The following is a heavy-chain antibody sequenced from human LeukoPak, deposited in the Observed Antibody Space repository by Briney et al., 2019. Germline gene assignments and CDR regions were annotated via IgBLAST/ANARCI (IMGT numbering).Heavy chain of an antibody. CDR3: ARGGDFGVPAPLGIDAFDI. CDR2: IRSKAYGGTT. J-gene: IGHJ3*02. V-gene: IGHV3-49*03. Sequence: GGSLRLSCTASGFTFGDYAMSWFRQAPGKGLEWVGFIRSKAYGGTTEYAASVKGRFSISRDNSKSIADLQINSLKTEDTAVYYCARGGDFGVPAPLGIDAFDIWGQGTMVTVSS. D-gene: IGHD2-2*01. CDR1: GFTFGDYA.